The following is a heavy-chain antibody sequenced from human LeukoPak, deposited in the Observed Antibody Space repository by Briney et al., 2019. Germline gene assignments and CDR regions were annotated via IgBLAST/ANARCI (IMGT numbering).Heavy chain of an antibody. D-gene: IGHD6-13*01. Sequence: ASVKVSCKASGGTFSSYAISWVRQAPGQGLEWMGGIIPIFGTANYAQKFQGRVTITTDESTSTAYMELSSLRSEDTAVYYCARDRIPGYSSSWYVYWGQGTLVTVSS. CDR1: GGTFSSYA. CDR2: IIPIFGTA. CDR3: ARDRIPGYSSSWYVY. J-gene: IGHJ4*02. V-gene: IGHV1-69*05.